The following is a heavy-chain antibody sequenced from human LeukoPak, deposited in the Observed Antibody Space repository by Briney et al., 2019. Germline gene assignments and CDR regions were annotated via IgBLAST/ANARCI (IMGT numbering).Heavy chain of an antibody. CDR2: ISWNSGSI. CDR3: AKLGRNYYDSSGYYYAFDI. J-gene: IGHJ3*02. CDR1: GFTFDDYA. V-gene: IGHV3-9*01. Sequence: GGSLRLSCAASGFTFDDYAMHLVRQAPGKGLEWVSGISWNSGSIGYADSVKGRFTISRDNAKNSLYLQMNSLRAEDTALYYCAKLGRNYYDSSGYYYAFDIWGQGTMVTVSS. D-gene: IGHD3-22*01.